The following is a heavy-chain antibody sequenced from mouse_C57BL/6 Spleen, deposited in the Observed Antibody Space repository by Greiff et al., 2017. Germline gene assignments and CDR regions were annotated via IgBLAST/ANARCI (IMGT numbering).Heavy chain of an antibody. CDR2: ISDGGSYT. Sequence: EVKLMESGGGLVKPGGSLKLSCAASGFTFSSYAMSWVRQTPEKRLEWVATISDGGSYTYYPDNVKGRFTISRDNAKNNLYLQMSHLKSEDTAMYYCARDYMRAWFAYWGQGTLVTVSA. CDR1: GFTFSSYA. V-gene: IGHV5-4*01. CDR3: ARDYMRAWFAY. D-gene: IGHD1-3*01. J-gene: IGHJ3*01.